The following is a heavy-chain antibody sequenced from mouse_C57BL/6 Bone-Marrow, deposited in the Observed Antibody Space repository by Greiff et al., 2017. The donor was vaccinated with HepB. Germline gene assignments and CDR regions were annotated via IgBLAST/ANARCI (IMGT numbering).Heavy chain of an antibody. V-gene: IGHV3-6*01. CDR3: AREWLLRGDAMDY. CDR2: ISYDGSN. D-gene: IGHD2-3*01. CDR1: GYSITSGYY. Sequence: EVQRVESGPGLVKPSQSLSLTCSVTGYSITSGYYWNWIRQFPGNKLEWMGYISYDGSNNYNPTLKNRISITRDTSKNQFFLKLNSVTTEDTATYDCAREWLLRGDAMDYWGQGTSVTVSS. J-gene: IGHJ4*01.